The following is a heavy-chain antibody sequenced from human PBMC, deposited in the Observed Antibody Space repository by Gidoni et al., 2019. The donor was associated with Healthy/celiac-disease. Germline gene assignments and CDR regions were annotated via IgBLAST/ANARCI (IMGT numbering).Heavy chain of an antibody. D-gene: IGHD2-8*01. CDR2: IIPIFGTA. Sequence: QVQLVQSGAEVNKPWSSVNVPCQASGGTFSSYATSWVRQAPGQGLEWMGGIIPIFGTANYAQKFQGRVTITADESTSTAYMELSSLRSEDTAVYYCAEPSNGVPWGQGTLVTVSS. V-gene: IGHV1-69*01. J-gene: IGHJ5*02. CDR3: AEPSNGVP. CDR1: GGTFSSYA.